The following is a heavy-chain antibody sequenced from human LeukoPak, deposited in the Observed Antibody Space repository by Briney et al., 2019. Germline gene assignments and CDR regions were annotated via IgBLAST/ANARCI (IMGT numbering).Heavy chain of an antibody. D-gene: IGHD6-25*01. Sequence: GGSLRLSCAASVFTFSSYSMNWVRQAPGKGLEWVSSISSSSSYIYYADSVKGRFTISRDNAKNSLYLQMNSLRAEDTAVYYCASTPGGVQRYFDYWGQGTLVTVSS. CDR2: ISSSSSYI. V-gene: IGHV3-21*01. J-gene: IGHJ4*02. CDR1: VFTFSSYS. CDR3: ASTPGGVQRYFDY.